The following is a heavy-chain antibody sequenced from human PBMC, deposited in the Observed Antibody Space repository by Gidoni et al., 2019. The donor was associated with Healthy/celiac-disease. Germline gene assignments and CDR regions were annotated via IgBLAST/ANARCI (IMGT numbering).Heavy chain of an antibody. V-gene: IGHV3-23*01. CDR3: AKDLRRRYDDY. J-gene: IGHJ4*02. Sequence: EVQLLDSGGGLVQPGGPLRLFCAASGFTFSSYAMSWVRQAPGKGLEWVSAISGSGGSTYYADSVKGRFTISRDNPKNTLYLQMNSLRAEDTAVYYCAKDLRRRYDDYWGQGTLVTVSS. CDR2: ISGSGGST. CDR1: GFTFSSYA. D-gene: IGHD3-3*01.